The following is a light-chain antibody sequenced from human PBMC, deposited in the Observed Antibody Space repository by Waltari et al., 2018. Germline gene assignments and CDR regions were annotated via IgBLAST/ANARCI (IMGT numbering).Light chain of an antibody. Sequence: EIVLTQSPRTLSFSPGERATLSCRASQSVTNSYLAWYQQRPGQAPRLLIYGASSRVTGIPERFSGSGSGTDFTLNISRLEAEDFVVYYCKQCGRLPPTFGQGTKLEIK. CDR3: KQCGRLPPT. CDR1: QSVTNSY. J-gene: IGKJ1*01. CDR2: GAS. V-gene: IGKV3-20*01.